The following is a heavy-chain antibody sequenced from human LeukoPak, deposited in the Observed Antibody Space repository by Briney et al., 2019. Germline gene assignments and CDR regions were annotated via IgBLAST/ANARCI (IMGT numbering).Heavy chain of an antibody. CDR2: IYYSGTT. V-gene: IGHV4-59*01. CDR3: ARGQPQRYSSGWYVNWFDP. J-gene: IGHJ5*02. CDR1: GASISSYY. Sequence: PSETLSLTCTVSGASISSYYWSWIRQPPGKGLEWIGYIYYSGTTKYNPSLKSRVTISVDTSKNQFSLKVNSVAAADTAVYYCARGQPQRYSSGWYVNWFDPWGQGTLVTVSS. D-gene: IGHD6-19*01.